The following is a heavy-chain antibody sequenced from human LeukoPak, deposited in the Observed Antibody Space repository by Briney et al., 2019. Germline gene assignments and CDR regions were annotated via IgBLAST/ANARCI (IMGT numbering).Heavy chain of an antibody. V-gene: IGHV1-18*01. CDR2: ISAYNGNT. J-gene: IGHJ6*03. CDR1: GYTFTSYG. D-gene: IGHD6-13*01. Sequence: ASVKVSCKASGYTFTSYGISWVRQAPGQGLEWMGWISAYNGNTNYAQKLQGRVTMTTDTSTSTAYVELRSLRSDDTAVYYCARDRDSSSMYYYYYYYMDVWGKGTTVTVSS. CDR3: ARDRDSSSMYYYYYYYMDV.